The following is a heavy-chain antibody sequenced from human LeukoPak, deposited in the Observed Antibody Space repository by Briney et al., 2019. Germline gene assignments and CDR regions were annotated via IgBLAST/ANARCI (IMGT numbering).Heavy chain of an antibody. J-gene: IGHJ5*02. D-gene: IGHD3-10*01. CDR1: GGSISSSSYY. Sequence: SETLSLTCTVSGGSISSSSYYWGWIRQPPGKGLEWIGSIYYSGSTYYNPSLKSRVTISVDTSKNQFSLKLSSVTAADTAVYYCARDRAMRAMVRGVSIDPWGQGTLVTVSS. V-gene: IGHV4-39*07. CDR2: IYYSGST. CDR3: ARDRAMRAMVRGVSIDP.